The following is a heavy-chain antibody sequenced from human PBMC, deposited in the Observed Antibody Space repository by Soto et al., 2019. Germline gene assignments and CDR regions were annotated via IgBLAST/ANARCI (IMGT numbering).Heavy chain of an antibody. J-gene: IGHJ4*02. CDR3: ARYVRDYSNYLPRDY. V-gene: IGHV4-39*01. CDR2: IYYSGST. D-gene: IGHD4-4*01. Sequence: TLSLTCTVSGCSISSSSYYWGWIRQPPGKGLEWIGSIYYSGSTYYNPSLKSRVTISVDTSKNQFSLKLSSVTAADTAVYYCARYVRDYSNYLPRDYWGQGTLVTVSS. CDR1: GCSISSSSYY.